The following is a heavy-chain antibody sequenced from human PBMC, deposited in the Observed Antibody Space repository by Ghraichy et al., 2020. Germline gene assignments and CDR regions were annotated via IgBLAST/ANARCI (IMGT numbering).Heavy chain of an antibody. CDR3: ARDRLRFLEWSPETFDI. D-gene: IGHD3-3*01. CDR1: GFTFSSYS. J-gene: IGHJ3*02. CDR2: ISSSSSTI. V-gene: IGHV3-48*02. Sequence: GGSLRLSCAASGFTFSSYSMNWVRQAPGKGLEWVSYISSSSSTIYYADSVKGRFTISRDNAKNSLYLQMNSLRDEDTAVYYCARDRLRFLEWSPETFDIWGQGTMVTVSS.